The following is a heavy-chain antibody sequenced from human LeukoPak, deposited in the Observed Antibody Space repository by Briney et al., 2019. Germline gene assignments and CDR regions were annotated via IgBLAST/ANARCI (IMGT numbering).Heavy chain of an antibody. V-gene: IGHV3-48*04. J-gene: IGHJ3*02. CDR3: ARDRGSSGYYRQDAFDI. CDR2: ISSSGSTI. CDR1: GFTFSSYW. Sequence: PGGSLRLSCAASGFTFSSYWMSWVRQAPGKGVEWVSYISSSGSTIYYADSVKGRFTISRDNAKNSLYLQMSSLRAEDTAVYYCARDRGSSGYYRQDAFDIWGQGTMVTVSS. D-gene: IGHD3-22*01.